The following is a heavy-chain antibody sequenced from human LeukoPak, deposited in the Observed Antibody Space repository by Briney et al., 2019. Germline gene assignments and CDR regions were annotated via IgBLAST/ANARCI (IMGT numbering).Heavy chain of an antibody. V-gene: IGHV3-23*01. Sequence: GGSLRLSCAASGFTFSSYAMSWVRQAPGKGLEWVSAISGSGGSTYYVDSVKGRFTISRDNFKNTLYLQIHSLRAEDTAVFYCAKDPGNGMDSFDYWGQGPLVTVSS. CDR1: GFTFSSYA. CDR3: AKDPGNGMDSFDY. J-gene: IGHJ4*02. D-gene: IGHD3-10*01. CDR2: ISGSGGST.